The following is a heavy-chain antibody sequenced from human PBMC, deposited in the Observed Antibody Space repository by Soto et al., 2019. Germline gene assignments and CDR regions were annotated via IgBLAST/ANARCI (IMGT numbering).Heavy chain of an antibody. D-gene: IGHD6-13*01. CDR3: ARVLGYSSTYYMFDP. CDR2: ISGYSGNT. CDR1: GYTFTSYG. J-gene: IGHJ5*02. Sequence: QVQLVQSGAEVKKPGASVKVSCKASGYTFTSYGISWVRQARGQGREWMGWISGYSGNTEYAQKFQGRVTMTTDTSTNTAYMDLRSLRHDDTAVYYCARVLGYSSTYYMFDPWGQGTLVTVSS. V-gene: IGHV1-18*04.